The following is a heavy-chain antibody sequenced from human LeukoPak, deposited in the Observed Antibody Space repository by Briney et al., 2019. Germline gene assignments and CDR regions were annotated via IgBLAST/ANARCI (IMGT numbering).Heavy chain of an antibody. CDR2: ISSSSSYI. CDR3: ARDSVEMATILGDAFDI. CDR1: GFTFSSYS. J-gene: IGHJ3*02. Sequence: GGSLRLSCAASGFTFSSYSMNWVRQAPGKGLEWVSSISSSSSYIYYADSVKGRFTISRDNSKNTLYLQMNSLRAEDTAVYYCARDSVEMATILGDAFDIWGQGTMVTVSS. V-gene: IGHV3-21*01. D-gene: IGHD5-24*01.